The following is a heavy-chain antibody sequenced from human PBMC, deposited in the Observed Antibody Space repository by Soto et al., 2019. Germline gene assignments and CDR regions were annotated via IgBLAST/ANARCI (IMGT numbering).Heavy chain of an antibody. CDR3: AKGGAVLLDPFDV. V-gene: IGHV3-23*01. CDR1: GFPFSSFA. CDR2: VTSSASST. J-gene: IGHJ3*01. Sequence: GGSMRLSFPASGFPFSSFAMNWVRLPPGRGLEWVAAVTSSASSTHYADSVKGRFTISRDNSKNTLYLQMNSLRADDTAVYYCAKGGAVLLDPFDVWGQGTMVTVAS. D-gene: IGHD1-26*01.